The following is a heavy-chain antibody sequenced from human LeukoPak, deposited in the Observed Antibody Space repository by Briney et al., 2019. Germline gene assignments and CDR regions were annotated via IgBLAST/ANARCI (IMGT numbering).Heavy chain of an antibody. V-gene: IGHV3-30-3*01. CDR3: ARDTPLIVGATLDY. Sequence: GRSLRLSCAASRFTFSSYAMHWVRQAPGKGLEWVAVISYDGSNKYYADSVKGRFTISRDNSKNTLYLQMNSLRAEDTAVYYCARDTPLIVGATLDYWDQGTLVTVSS. D-gene: IGHD1-26*01. CDR2: ISYDGSNK. CDR1: RFTFSSYA. J-gene: IGHJ4*02.